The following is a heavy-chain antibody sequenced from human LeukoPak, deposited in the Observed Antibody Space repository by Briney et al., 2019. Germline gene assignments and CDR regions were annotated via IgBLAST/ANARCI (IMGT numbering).Heavy chain of an antibody. CDR2: IYYSGST. CDR3: ARRRRIRTTASPLDY. CDR1: GGSISSSSYY. J-gene: IGHJ4*02. D-gene: IGHD4-11*01. V-gene: IGHV4-39*01. Sequence: PSETLSLTCTVSGGSISSSSYYWGWIRQPPGKGLEWIGSIYYSGSTYYNPSLKSRVTISVDTSKNQFSLKLSSVTAADTAVCYCARRRRIRTTASPLDYWGQGTLVTVSS.